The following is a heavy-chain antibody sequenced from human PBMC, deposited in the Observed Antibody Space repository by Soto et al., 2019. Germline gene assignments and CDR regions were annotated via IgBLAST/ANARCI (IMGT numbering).Heavy chain of an antibody. Sequence: ASVKVSCKACGYRFTGYYMQWVRQANGQGLEWMGWINPNSGGTNYAQKFQGWVTMTRDTSISTAYMELSRLRSDDTAVYYCARAITYCGGDCYPSAFDIWGQGTMVTVSS. CDR2: INPNSGGT. CDR1: GYRFTGYY. D-gene: IGHD2-21*02. CDR3: ARAITYCGGDCYPSAFDI. J-gene: IGHJ3*02. V-gene: IGHV1-2*04.